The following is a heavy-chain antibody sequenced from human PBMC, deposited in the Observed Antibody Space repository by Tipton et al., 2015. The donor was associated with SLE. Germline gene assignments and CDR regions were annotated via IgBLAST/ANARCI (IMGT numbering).Heavy chain of an antibody. D-gene: IGHD5-24*01. CDR3: ARETAEDGYNEHAFDI. CDR1: GGSIISSSYY. J-gene: IGHJ3*02. Sequence: TLSLTCTVSGGSIISSSYYWRWIRQPPGKGLEWIGYIYYSGSTNYNPSLKSRVTISVDTSKNQFSLKLSYVTAAATAVYYCARETAEDGYNEHAFDIWGQGTMVTVSS. V-gene: IGHV4-61*05. CDR2: IYYSGST.